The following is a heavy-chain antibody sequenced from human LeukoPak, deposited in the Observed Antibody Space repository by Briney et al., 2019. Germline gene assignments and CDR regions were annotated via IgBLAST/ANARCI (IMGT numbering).Heavy chain of an antibody. Sequence: PGGSLRLSCAASGFTFSSYAMSWVRQAPGKGLEWVSAISGSGGSTYYADSVKGRFTISRDNSKKTLYLEMNSLRAEDTAVYYCARDFHVRYYDTGSYSYWGHGTLVTVSS. CDR2: ISGSGGST. CDR1: GFTFSSYA. D-gene: IGHD3-10*01. V-gene: IGHV3-23*01. CDR3: ARDFHVRYYDTGSYSY. J-gene: IGHJ4*01.